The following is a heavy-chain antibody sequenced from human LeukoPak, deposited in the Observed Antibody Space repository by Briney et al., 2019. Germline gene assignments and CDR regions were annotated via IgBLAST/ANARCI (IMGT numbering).Heavy chain of an antibody. D-gene: IGHD2-2*01. Sequence: PSQTLSLTCTVSGGSISSGGYYWSWIRQHPGKGLEWIGYIYYSGSTYYNPSLKSRVTISVDTSKNQFSLKLSSVTAADTAVYYCARVKLGVPAAISDYWGQGTLVTVSS. CDR2: IYYSGST. CDR3: ARVKLGVPAAISDY. CDR1: GGSISSGGYY. J-gene: IGHJ4*02. V-gene: IGHV4-31*03.